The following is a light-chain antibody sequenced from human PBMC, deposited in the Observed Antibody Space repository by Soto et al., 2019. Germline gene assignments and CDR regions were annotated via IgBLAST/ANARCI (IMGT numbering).Light chain of an antibody. Sequence: EIVMTQSPATLSVSPGERATLSCRASQSVRGNLAWYQQKPGQAPRLLIYGASTRATGIPARFSGSGSGTEFTRTISSLQAEDFAIYYCQQYDNWLRTFGQGTTVEIK. CDR2: GAS. CDR1: QSVRGN. J-gene: IGKJ1*01. V-gene: IGKV3-15*01. CDR3: QQYDNWLRT.